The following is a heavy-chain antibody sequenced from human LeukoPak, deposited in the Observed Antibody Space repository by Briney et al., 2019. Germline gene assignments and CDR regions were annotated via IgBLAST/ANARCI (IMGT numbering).Heavy chain of an antibody. Sequence: ALVKVSCTASGYTFTSYDINWVRQATGQGLEWMGWMNPNSGNTGYAQKFQGRVTMTRNTSISTAYMELSSLRSEDTAVYYCARDPLVEWLLSLPSEYGMDVWGQGTTVTVSS. D-gene: IGHD3-3*01. CDR3: ARDPLVEWLLSLPSEYGMDV. J-gene: IGHJ6*02. CDR2: MNPNSGNT. CDR1: GYTFTSYD. V-gene: IGHV1-8*01.